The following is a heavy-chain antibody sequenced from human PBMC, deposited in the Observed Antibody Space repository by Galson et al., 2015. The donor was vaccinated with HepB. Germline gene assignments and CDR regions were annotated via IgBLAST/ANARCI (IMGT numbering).Heavy chain of an antibody. CDR1: GFTFSSYW. CDR2: INSDGSST. V-gene: IGHV3-74*01. D-gene: IGHD3-22*01. Sequence: SLRHSCAASGFTFSSYWMHWVRQAPGKGLVWVSRINSDGSSTSYADSVKGRFTISRDNAKNTLYLQMNSLRAEDTAVYYCARALNYDWAFDYWGQGTLVTVSS. J-gene: IGHJ4*02. CDR3: ARALNYDWAFDY.